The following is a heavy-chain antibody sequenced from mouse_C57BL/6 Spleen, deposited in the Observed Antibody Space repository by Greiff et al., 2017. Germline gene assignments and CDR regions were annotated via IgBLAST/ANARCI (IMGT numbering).Heavy chain of an antibody. CDR1: GFTFSSYG. J-gene: IGHJ2*01. V-gene: IGHV5-6*01. CDR3: ARQAWDY. CDR2: ISSGGSYT. Sequence: EVKLVESGGDLVKPGGSLKLSCAASGFTFSSYGMSWVRQTPDKRLEWVATISSGGSYTYYPDIVKGRFTISRDNAKNTLYLQMSSLKSEDTAMYYCARQAWDYWGQGTTLTVSS.